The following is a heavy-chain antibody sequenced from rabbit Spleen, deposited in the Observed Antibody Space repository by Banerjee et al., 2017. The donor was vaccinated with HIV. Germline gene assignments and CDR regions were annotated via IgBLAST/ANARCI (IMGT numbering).Heavy chain of an antibody. CDR2: IEVGSSGFT. CDR1: GVSFSFSSY. CDR3: AREKSGNHGHDL. J-gene: IGHJ6*01. Sequence: QEQLEESGGGLVKPGASLTLTCTASGVSFSFSSYMCWVRQAPGKGLEWIACIEVGSSGFTYIATWAKGRFTISKTSSTTVTLQMTSLTAADTATYFCAREKSGNHGHDLWGPGTLVTVS. D-gene: IGHD3-1*01. V-gene: IGHV1S45*01.